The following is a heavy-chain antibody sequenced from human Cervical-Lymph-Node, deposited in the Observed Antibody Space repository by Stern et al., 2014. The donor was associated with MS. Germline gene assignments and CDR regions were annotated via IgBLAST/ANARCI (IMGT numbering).Heavy chain of an antibody. D-gene: IGHD6-13*01. Sequence: QLQLQESGPGLVRPSQTLSLTCTVSGGSISSGGHYWSWIRQHPGKGLEWIGYIYYSGSTYYNPSLKSRLTISVDTSKNQFSLYLSSVTAADTAVYYCARGGPPYSSNWYYFDYWGQGTLVTVSS. CDR1: GGSISSGGHY. CDR3: ARGGPPYSSNWYYFDY. J-gene: IGHJ4*02. CDR2: IYYSGST. V-gene: IGHV4-31*03.